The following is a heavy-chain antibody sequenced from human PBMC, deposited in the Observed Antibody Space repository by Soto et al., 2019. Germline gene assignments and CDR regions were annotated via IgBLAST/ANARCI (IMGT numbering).Heavy chain of an antibody. D-gene: IGHD3-16*02. V-gene: IGHV4-59*12. J-gene: IGHJ4*02. CDR1: GGSISSYY. Sequence: SETLSLTCTVSGGSISSYYWSWIRQPPGKGLEWIGYTSYRGRTYYNPSLKSRVSISIDTSRNQFTLKLNSVTAADTAVYTCARSSHLGDLSPGYWGQGTLVTVSS. CDR3: ARSSHLGDLSPGY. CDR2: TSYRGRT.